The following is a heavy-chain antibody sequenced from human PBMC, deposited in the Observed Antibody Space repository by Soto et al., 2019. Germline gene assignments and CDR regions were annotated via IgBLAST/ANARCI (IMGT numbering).Heavy chain of an antibody. CDR3: ARYIVATINVSFYFDY. J-gene: IGHJ4*02. D-gene: IGHD5-12*01. CDR2: IYYSGST. V-gene: IGHV4-39*01. CDR1: GGSISSSSYY. Sequence: PSETLSLTCTVSGGSISSSSYYWGWIRQPPGKGLEWIGSIYYSGSTYYNPSLKSRVTISVDTSKNQFSLKLSSVTAADTAVYYCARYIVATINVSFYFDYWGQGTLVTVSS.